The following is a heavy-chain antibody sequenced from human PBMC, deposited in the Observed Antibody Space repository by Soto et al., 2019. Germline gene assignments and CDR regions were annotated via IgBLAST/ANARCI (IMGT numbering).Heavy chain of an antibody. J-gene: IGHJ4*02. CDR3: ARGPGVFVEFSLDY. D-gene: IGHD3-10*02. CDR2: IYSGGST. Sequence: QVQLQEWGPGLVKPSETLSLTCTVSGGSITTYYWSWVRQPAGKGLEWIGRIYSGGSTNYNPSLRSRVTVSVDMSKNQFSLKLSSVTAAETDVYYFARGPGVFVEFSLDYWGQGTLVTVSS. CDR1: GGSITTYY. V-gene: IGHV4-4*07.